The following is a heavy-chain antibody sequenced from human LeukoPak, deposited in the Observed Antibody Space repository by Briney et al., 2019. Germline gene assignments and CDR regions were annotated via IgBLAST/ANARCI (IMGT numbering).Heavy chain of an antibody. J-gene: IGHJ3*02. CDR3: AREYIVVVPAAILYDAFDI. D-gene: IGHD2-2*02. CDR2: ISYDGSNK. CDR1: GFTFSSYA. Sequence: GGSLRLSCAASGFTFSSYAMHWVRQAPGKGLEWVAVISYDGSNKYYADSVKGRFTISRDNSKNTLYLQMNSLRAEDTAVYYCAREYIVVVPAAILYDAFDIWGQGTMVTVSS. V-gene: IGHV3-30-3*01.